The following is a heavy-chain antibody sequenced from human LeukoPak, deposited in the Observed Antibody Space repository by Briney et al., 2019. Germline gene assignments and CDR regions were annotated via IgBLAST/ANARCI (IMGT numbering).Heavy chain of an antibody. Sequence: PGGSLRLSCAASGFTVSSNYMSWVRQAPGKGLEWVSVIYSGGSTYYAGSVKGRFTISRDNSKNTLYLQMNSLRAEDTAVYYCARVLYYYDSSGYYSDAFDIWGQGTMVTVSS. D-gene: IGHD3-22*01. CDR3: ARVLYYYDSSGYYSDAFDI. V-gene: IGHV3-53*01. CDR1: GFTVSSNY. J-gene: IGHJ3*02. CDR2: IYSGGST.